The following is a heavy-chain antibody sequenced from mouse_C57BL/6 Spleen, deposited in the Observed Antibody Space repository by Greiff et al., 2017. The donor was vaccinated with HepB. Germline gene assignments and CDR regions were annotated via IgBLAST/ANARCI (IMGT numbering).Heavy chain of an antibody. CDR1: GYSITSGYY. V-gene: IGHV3-6*01. CDR3: AREGSNPFAY. Sequence: EVKLMESGPGLVKPSQSLSLTCSVTGYSITSGYYWNWIRQFPGNKLEWMGYISYDGSNNYNPSLKNRISITCDTSKNQFFLKLNSVTTEDTATYYCAREGSNPFAYWGQGTLVTVSA. CDR2: ISYDGSN. J-gene: IGHJ3*01. D-gene: IGHD2-5*01.